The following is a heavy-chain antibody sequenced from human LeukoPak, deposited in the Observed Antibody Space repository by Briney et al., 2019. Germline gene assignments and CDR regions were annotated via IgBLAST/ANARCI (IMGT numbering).Heavy chain of an antibody. Sequence: GGSLRLSCAASGFSFSTYCMSWVRQAPGIGLEWVANIKYDGRETYYVDSVRGRFTISRDNAKNSLYLQMNSLRAEDTAVYYCARHLGSGTYPLDYWGQGILVTVSS. J-gene: IGHJ4*02. CDR3: ARHLGSGTYPLDY. CDR2: IKYDGRET. D-gene: IGHD3-10*01. V-gene: IGHV3-7*05. CDR1: GFSFSTYC.